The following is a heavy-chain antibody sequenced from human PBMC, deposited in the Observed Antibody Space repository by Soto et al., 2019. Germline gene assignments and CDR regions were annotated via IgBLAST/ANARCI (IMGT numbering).Heavy chain of an antibody. V-gene: IGHV3-74*01. CDR1: GFSIRDYW. Sequence: PGGSLRLSCEGSGFSIRDYWMHWVRQAPGEGLVWVSCINGDASSTTYADSVKGRFTISRDDAKNTVYLQMTSLRAEDTAVYFCARDRSYAMEVWGQGTRVTVSS. CDR2: INGDASST. CDR3: ARDRSYAMEV. J-gene: IGHJ6*02.